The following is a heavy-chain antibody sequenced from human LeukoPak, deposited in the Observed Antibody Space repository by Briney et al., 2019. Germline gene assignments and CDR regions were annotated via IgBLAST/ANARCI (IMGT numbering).Heavy chain of an antibody. CDR2: ISAYNGNT. V-gene: IGHV1-18*01. D-gene: IGHD2-2*01. CDR3: AREDCSSTSCSIDY. CDR1: GYTFTSYG. J-gene: IGHJ4*02. Sequence: ASVKVSCKASGYTFTSYGISWVRQAPGQGLEWMGWISAYNGNTNYAQKLQGRVTMTTDTSTSTAYMELRSLRSDDTAVYYCAREDCSSTSCSIDYWGRGTLVTVSS.